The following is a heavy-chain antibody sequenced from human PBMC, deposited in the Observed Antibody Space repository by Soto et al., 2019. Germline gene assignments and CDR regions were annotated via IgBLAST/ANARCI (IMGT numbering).Heavy chain of an antibody. J-gene: IGHJ6*02. V-gene: IGHV1-3*01. CDR3: ASPDSVVPATSYSYAMDV. CDR2: INAGNGNV. Sequence: GASVKVSCKASGYTFTSHAMHWVHQAPGQRLEWMGWINAGNGNVKYSQKFEGRGTMTRDTSARTAYMELSRLRSEDTAVYYCASPDSVVPATSYSYAMDVWRLGTTVTVSS. CDR1: GYTFTSHA. D-gene: IGHD2-2*01.